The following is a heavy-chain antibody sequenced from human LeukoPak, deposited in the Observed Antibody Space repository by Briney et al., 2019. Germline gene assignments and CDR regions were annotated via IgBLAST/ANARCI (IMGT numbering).Heavy chain of an antibody. CDR1: GFTFSSYA. CDR2: ISSNGGRT. Sequence: GGSLRLSCAASGFTFSSYAMYWVRQAPGKGLEYVSAISSNGGRTYYANSVKGRFTISRDNSKNTLYLQMNSLRAEDTAVYYCAPREDIVVVPAAMDWGQGTLVTVSS. D-gene: IGHD2-2*01. V-gene: IGHV3-64*01. J-gene: IGHJ4*02. CDR3: APREDIVVVPAAMD.